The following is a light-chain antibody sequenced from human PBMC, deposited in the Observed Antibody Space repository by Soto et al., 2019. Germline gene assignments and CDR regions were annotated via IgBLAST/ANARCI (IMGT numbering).Light chain of an antibody. V-gene: IGLV3-21*02. CDR2: NSG. Sequence: SYELTQPPSVSVAPGQTARIACGGNNIGSRSVHWYQQRPGQAPVLVVYNSGDRPSGIPERFSGSTSGNTATLTITRVAAGDEADYYCQVWDFSSDQSWIFGGGTKVTVL. CDR1: NIGSRS. CDR3: QVWDFSSDQSWI. J-gene: IGLJ3*02.